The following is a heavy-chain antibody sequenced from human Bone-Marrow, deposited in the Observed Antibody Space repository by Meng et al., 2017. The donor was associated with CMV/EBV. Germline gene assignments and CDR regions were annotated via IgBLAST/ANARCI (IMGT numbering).Heavy chain of an antibody. V-gene: IGHV4-30-4*08. J-gene: IGHJ3*02. CDR3: ARAGDSNYGDAFDI. D-gene: IGHD4-11*01. Sequence: LRLSCTVSGGSISSGDYYWSWIRQPPGKGLEWIGYIYYSGSTYYNPSLKSRVTISVDTSKNQFSLKLSSVTAADTAVYYCARAGDSNYGDAFDIWGQGKMVT. CDR2: IYYSGST. CDR1: GGSISSGDYY.